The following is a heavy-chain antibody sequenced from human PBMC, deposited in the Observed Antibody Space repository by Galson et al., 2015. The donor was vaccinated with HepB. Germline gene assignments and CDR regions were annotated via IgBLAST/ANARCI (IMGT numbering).Heavy chain of an antibody. CDR2: IKGKTDGGTT. CDR1: GFTFSNAW. CDR3: TTDHRSVVRGVISGYYYYYGLDV. J-gene: IGHJ6*02. Sequence: SLRLSCAASGFTFSNAWMNWVRQAPGKGLEWVGRIKGKTDGGTTDYAAPVKGRFTISRDDSKNTLYLQMNSLKTEDTAVYYCTTDHRSVVRGVISGYYYYYGLDVWGQGTTVTVSS. V-gene: IGHV3-15*07. D-gene: IGHD3-10*01.